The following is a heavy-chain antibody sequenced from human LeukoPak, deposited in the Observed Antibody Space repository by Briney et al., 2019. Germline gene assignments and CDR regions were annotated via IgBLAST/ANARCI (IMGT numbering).Heavy chain of an antibody. Sequence: SDTLSLTCAVSGYSISSSNWWGWIRQPPGKGLEWIGYIHYSGSIYNNPSLKSRATMSVDRYKNQFSLKLSSVTAVDTAVYYCTRSDDYYGSGSYYRDWGQGTLVTVSS. CDR3: TRSDDYYGSGSYYRD. CDR2: IHYSGSI. J-gene: IGHJ4*02. CDR1: GYSISSSNW. D-gene: IGHD3-10*01. V-gene: IGHV4-28*05.